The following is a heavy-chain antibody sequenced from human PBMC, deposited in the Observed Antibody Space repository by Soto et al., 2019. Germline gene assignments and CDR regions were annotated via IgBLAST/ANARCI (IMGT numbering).Heavy chain of an antibody. J-gene: IGHJ6*02. CDR3: ARDQYPNCSSTSCYNYYYGMDV. V-gene: IGHV1-69*13. CDR2: IIPIFGTA. Sequence: SVKVSCKASGGTFSSYAISWVRQAPGQGLEWMGGIIPIFGTANYAQKFQGRVTITADESASTAYMELSSLRSEDTAVYYCARDQYPNCSSTSCYNYYYGMDVWGQGTTVTVSS. D-gene: IGHD2-2*02. CDR1: GGTFSSYA.